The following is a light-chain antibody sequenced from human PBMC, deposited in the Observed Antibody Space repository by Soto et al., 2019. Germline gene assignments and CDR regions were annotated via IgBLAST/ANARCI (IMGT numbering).Light chain of an antibody. J-gene: IGKJ1*01. V-gene: IGKV3-20*01. CDR1: QSVSSNY. Sequence: DIVLTQSPGTLSLSPGERATLSCRASQSVSSNYVAWYQQRPGQSPRLLIYGASTRATGIPDRFSGSGSGTDFTLTISRLEPEDFAVYYCQQYNNWPQTFGQGTKVDIK. CDR3: QQYNNWPQT. CDR2: GAS.